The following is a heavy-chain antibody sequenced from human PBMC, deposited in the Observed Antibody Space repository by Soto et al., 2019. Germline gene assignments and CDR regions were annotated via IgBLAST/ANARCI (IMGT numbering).Heavy chain of an antibody. J-gene: IGHJ6*02. Sequence: GGSLRLSCAASGFPVSSNYMIWVRPAPGKGLEWVSVIYSGGSTYYADSVKGRFTISRDNSKNTLYLQMNSLRAEDTAVYYCASSGYSYGYYYYGMDVWGQGTTVNVS. CDR1: GFPVSSNY. CDR3: ASSGYSYGYYYYGMDV. D-gene: IGHD5-18*01. CDR2: IYSGGST. V-gene: IGHV3-53*01.